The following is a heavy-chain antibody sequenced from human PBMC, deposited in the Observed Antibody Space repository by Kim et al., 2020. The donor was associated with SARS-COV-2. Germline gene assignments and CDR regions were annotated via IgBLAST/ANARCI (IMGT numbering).Heavy chain of an antibody. CDR2: INHSGST. Sequence: SETLSLTCAVYGGSFSGYYWSWIRQPPGKGLEWIGEINHSGSTNYNPSLKSRVTISVDTSKNQFSLKLSSVTAADTAVYYCATTQWLGGFDPWGQGTLVT. J-gene: IGHJ5*02. CDR1: GGSFSGYY. D-gene: IGHD3-10*01. V-gene: IGHV4-34*01. CDR3: ATTQWLGGFDP.